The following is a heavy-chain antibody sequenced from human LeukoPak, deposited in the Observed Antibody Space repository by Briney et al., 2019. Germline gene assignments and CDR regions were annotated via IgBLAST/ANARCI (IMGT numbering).Heavy chain of an antibody. V-gene: IGHV1-69*04. CDR1: GYTFTSYD. D-gene: IGHD2-2*01. J-gene: IGHJ5*02. CDR3: ARSGLPYQLLLKGP. CDR2: IIPILGIA. Sequence: ASVKVSCKASGYTFTSYDINWVRQATGQGLEWMGRIIPILGIANYAQKFQGRVTITADKSTSTAYMELSSLRSEDTAVYYCARSGLPYQLLLKGPWGQGTLVTVSS.